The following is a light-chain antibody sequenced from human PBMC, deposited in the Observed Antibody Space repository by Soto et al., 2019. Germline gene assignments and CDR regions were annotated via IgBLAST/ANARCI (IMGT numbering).Light chain of an antibody. V-gene: IGLV4-69*01. J-gene: IGLJ3*02. CDR3: QTWGTGIHWV. CDR1: SGHSSYA. Sequence: QLVLTQSPSASASLGASVKLTCTLSSGHSSYAIAWHQQQPEKGPRYLMKLNSDGSHSKGGGIPDRFSGSSSGAERYLTISGLQSEEEADYYCQTWGTGIHWVFGGGTKLTVL. CDR2: LNSDGSH.